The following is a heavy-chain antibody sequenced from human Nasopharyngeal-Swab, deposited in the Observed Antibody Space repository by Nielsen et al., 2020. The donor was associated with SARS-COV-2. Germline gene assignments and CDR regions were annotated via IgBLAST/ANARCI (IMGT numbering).Heavy chain of an antibody. Sequence: GGSLRLSCAASGFTFSSYAMHWVRQAPGKGLEWVAVISYDGSNKYYADSVKGRFTISRDNSKNTLYLQMNSLRAGDTAVYYCARDWAHYYGSGALLLWWFDPWGQGTLVTVSS. V-gene: IGHV3-30-3*01. CDR1: GFTFSSYA. CDR2: ISYDGSNK. J-gene: IGHJ5*02. CDR3: ARDWAHYYGSGALLLWWFDP. D-gene: IGHD3-10*01.